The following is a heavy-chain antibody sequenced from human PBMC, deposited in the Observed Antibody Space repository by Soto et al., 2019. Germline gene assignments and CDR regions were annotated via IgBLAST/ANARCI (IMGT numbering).Heavy chain of an antibody. J-gene: IGHJ4*02. CDR3: ARHHDS. V-gene: IGHV4-59*08. CDR1: GGSISSYY. CDR2: IYYSGST. Sequence: QVQLQESGPGLVKPSETLSLTCTVSGGSISSYYWSWIRQPPGKGLEWIGYIYYSGSTNYNPSLKSRVTISVDTSKDQFSLKLSSVTAGDTGVYYCARHHDSWGQGTLVTVSS.